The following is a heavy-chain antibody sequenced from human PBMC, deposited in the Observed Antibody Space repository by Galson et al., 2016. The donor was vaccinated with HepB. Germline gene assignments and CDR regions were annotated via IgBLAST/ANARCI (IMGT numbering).Heavy chain of an antibody. CDR2: ISSKAYGGTT. Sequence: SLRLSCAASGFTFSDHAMRWFRQAPGKGLEWVGFISSKAYGGTTEFAASVKDRFTISRDDSKGIAYLQMNSLKIEDTAVYYCTDGGGIAAAARGLNHWGQGTLVTVSS. CDR3: TDGGGIAAAARGLNH. CDR1: GFTFSDHA. J-gene: IGHJ5*02. D-gene: IGHD6-13*01. V-gene: IGHV3-49*03.